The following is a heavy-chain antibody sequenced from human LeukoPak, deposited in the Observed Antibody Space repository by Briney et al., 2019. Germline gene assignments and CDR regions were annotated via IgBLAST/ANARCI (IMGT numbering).Heavy chain of an antibody. D-gene: IGHD2-2*02. CDR3: ARGYCSSASCYTMDHWFDP. CDR1: GGTFSSYA. Sequence: SVKLSCKASGGTFSSYAISWVRQAPGQGLEWMGGIITIFATANYAQTFQGRVTITTDESTRTAYMELSSLRSEDTAVYYCARGYCSSASCYTMDHWFDPWGQGTLVTVSS. V-gene: IGHV1-69*05. J-gene: IGHJ5*02. CDR2: IITIFATA.